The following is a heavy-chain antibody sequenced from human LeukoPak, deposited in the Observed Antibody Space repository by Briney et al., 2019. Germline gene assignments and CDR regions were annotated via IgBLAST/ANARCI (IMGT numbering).Heavy chain of an antibody. J-gene: IGHJ6*03. CDR2: IIPIFGTA. D-gene: IGHD3-22*01. V-gene: IGHV1-69*05. CDR3: ATQGIVTSFFGYMDV. Sequence: SVKVSCKASGGTFSSYAISWVRQAPGQGLEWMGGIIPIFGTANYAQKFQGRVTITTDESTSTAYMELSSLRSEDTAAYYCATQGIVTSFFGYMDVWGKGTTVTVSS. CDR1: GGTFSSYA.